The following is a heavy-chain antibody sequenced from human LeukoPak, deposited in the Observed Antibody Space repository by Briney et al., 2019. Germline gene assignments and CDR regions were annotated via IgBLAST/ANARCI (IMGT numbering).Heavy chain of an antibody. CDR3: ARADELDYYGSGSYYPY. Sequence: GGSLRLSCAASGFTFSSYSMNWVRQAPGKGLEWVSSISSSSSYIYYADSVKGRFTISRDNAKNSLYLQMNSLRAEDTAVYYCARADELDYYGSGSYYPYWGQGTLVTVSS. D-gene: IGHD3-10*01. CDR1: GFTFSSYS. J-gene: IGHJ4*02. CDR2: ISSSSSYI. V-gene: IGHV3-21*01.